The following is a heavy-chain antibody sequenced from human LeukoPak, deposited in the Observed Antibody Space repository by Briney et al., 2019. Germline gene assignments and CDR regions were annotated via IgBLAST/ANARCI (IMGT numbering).Heavy chain of an antibody. Sequence: GGSLRLSCVASGFAFPTYAMMWVRQVPGKGLEWVSSIRVSDGARFYADSVKGRFTMSRDNPKNTLFLQMNSLRPEDTAVYYCAKDVWGYFDYWGQGTLVTVSS. V-gene: IGHV3-23*01. CDR2: IRVSDGAR. CDR1: GFAFPTYA. CDR3: AKDVWGYFDY. J-gene: IGHJ4*02. D-gene: IGHD3-16*01.